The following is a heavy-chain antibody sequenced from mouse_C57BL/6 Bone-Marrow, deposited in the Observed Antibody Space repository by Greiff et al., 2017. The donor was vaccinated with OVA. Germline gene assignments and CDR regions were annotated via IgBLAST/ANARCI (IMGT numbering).Heavy chain of an antibody. J-gene: IGHJ4*01. CDR1: GYAFTNYL. V-gene: IGHV1-54*01. CDR3: ARGGGIAMDY. Sequence: VQRVESGAELVRPGTSVKVSCKASGYAFTNYLIEWVKQRPGQGLEWIGVINPGSGGTNYNEKFKGKATLTADKSSSTAYMQLSSLTSEDSAVYFCARGGGIAMDYWGQGTSVTVSS. CDR2: INPGSGGT.